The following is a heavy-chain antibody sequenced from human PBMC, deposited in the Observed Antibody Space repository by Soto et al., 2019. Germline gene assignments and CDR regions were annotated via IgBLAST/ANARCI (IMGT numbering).Heavy chain of an antibody. CDR3: ARDIITVIGGEIYYYFGMDV. V-gene: IGHV4-34*01. Sequence: SETLSLTCAVNGGSFREYYWSWLRQPPGKGLEWIGEINQSGTTHYNPSLKRRINISIDTSKNQFSLNLTSVTAADTATYYCARDIITVIGGEIYYYFGMDVWGQGTTVTVS. D-gene: IGHD3-10*01. J-gene: IGHJ6*02. CDR2: INQSGTT. CDR1: GGSFREYY.